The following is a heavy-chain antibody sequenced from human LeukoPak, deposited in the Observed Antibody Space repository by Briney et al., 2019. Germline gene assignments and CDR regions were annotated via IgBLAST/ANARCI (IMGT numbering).Heavy chain of an antibody. V-gene: IGHV3-66*01. Sequence: GGSLRLSCVASGFTVSSKYMSWVRQAPGKGLEWVAVIYTGDTTYYADSVKGRFTIFRDNSKNTLYLQMDGLRVEDTAVYYCAKVGAVAAVDYWGQGTLVTVSS. CDR2: IYTGDTT. D-gene: IGHD6-19*01. CDR1: GFTVSSKY. CDR3: AKVGAVAAVDY. J-gene: IGHJ4*02.